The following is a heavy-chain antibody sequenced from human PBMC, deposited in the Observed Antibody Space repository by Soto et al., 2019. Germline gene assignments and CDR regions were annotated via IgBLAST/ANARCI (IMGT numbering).Heavy chain of an antibody. V-gene: IGHV3-33*01. D-gene: IGHD5-12*01. CDR1: GFTFSSYG. CDR3: ARDSYDGYNFSFQH. Sequence: GGSLRLSCAASGFTFSSYGMHWVRQAPGKGLEWVAVIWYDGSNKYYADSVKGRFTISSDNSKNTLYLQMNSLRAEDTAVYYCARDSYDGYNFSFQHWGQGTLVTVSS. J-gene: IGHJ1*01. CDR2: IWYDGSNK.